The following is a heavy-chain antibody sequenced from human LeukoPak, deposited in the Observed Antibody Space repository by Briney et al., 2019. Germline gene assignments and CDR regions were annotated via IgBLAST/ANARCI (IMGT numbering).Heavy chain of an antibody. CDR2: INSDGSST. D-gene: IGHD3-10*01. J-gene: IGHJ6*03. CDR1: GYSIRSGFY. Sequence: ETLSLTCTVSGYSIRSGFYWGWIRQPPGKGLVWVSRINSDGSSTSYADSVKGRFTISRDNAENTLYLQMNSLRAEDTAVYYCARAGIPIYYYYMDVWGKGTTVTISS. CDR3: ARAGIPIYYYYMDV. V-gene: IGHV3-74*01.